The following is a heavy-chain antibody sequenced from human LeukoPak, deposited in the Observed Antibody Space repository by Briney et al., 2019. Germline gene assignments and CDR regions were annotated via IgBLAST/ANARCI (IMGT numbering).Heavy chain of an antibody. CDR1: GYTLTELS. V-gene: IGHV1-24*01. CDR2: FDPEDGET. J-gene: IGHJ4*02. CDR3: ATDPPYSGSPSY. D-gene: IGHD1-26*01. Sequence: ASVKVSCKVSGYTLTELSMHWVRQAPGKGLEWMGGFDPEDGETIYAQKFQGRVTMTEDTSTDTAYMELSSLRSEDTAVYYCATDPPYSGSPSYWGQGTLVTVSS.